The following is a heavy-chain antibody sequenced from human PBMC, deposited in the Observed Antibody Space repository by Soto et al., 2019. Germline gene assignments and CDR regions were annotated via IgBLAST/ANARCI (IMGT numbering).Heavy chain of an antibody. CDR2: IIPIFGTA. CDR1: GGTFSSYA. J-gene: IGHJ4*02. CDR3: ARDPFSHRGDGYNYGY. D-gene: IGHD5-12*01. Sequence: QVQLVQSGAEVKKPGSSVKVSCKASGGTFSSYAISWVRQAPGQGLEWMGGIIPIFGTANYAQKFRGRVTITADESTSTAYMELSSLRSEDTAVYYCARDPFSHRGDGYNYGYWGQGTLVTVSS. V-gene: IGHV1-69*01.